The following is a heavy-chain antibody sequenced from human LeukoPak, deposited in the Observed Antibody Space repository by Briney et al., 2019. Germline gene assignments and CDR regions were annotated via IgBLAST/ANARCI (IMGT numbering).Heavy chain of an antibody. CDR3: AKLYDRSGYYYFDY. CDR2: ISYDGSNK. CDR1: GFTFTSYG. D-gene: IGHD3-22*01. J-gene: IGHJ4*02. V-gene: IGHV3-30*18. Sequence: PGRSLRLSCAASGFTFTSYGMHWVRQAPGKGLEWVAVISYDGSNKYYADSVKGRFTISRDNSKNTLYLQMNSLRAEDTAVYYCAKLYDRSGYYYFDYWGQGTLVSVSS.